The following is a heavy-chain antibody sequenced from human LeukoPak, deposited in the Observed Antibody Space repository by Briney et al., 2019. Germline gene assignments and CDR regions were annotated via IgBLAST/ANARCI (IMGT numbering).Heavy chain of an antibody. CDR1: EFSISHYA. J-gene: IGHJ6*03. CDR3: SKAPLETCTGAVCYYLDV. Sequence: PGGSLRLSCKASEFSISHYAMSWVRQAPGKGLEWVSADASSTTSTYYAKSVRGRFTISRDNSTNTVYLQMNSLRVDDTAVYYCSKAPLETCTGAVCYYLDVWGKGTTVIVSS. V-gene: IGHV3-23*01. D-gene: IGHD2-8*02. CDR2: DASSTTST.